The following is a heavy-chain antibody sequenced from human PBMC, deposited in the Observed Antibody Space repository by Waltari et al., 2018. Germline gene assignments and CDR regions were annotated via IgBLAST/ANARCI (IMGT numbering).Heavy chain of an antibody. CDR1: GGSFSGYY. D-gene: IGHD3-3*01. CDR3: ARANRRITIFGVVSPRTGWFDP. V-gene: IGHV4-34*01. CDR2: INHSGST. Sequence: QVQLQQWGAGLLKPSETLSLTCAVYGGSFSGYYWSWIRQPPGKGLEWIGEINHSGSTNSNPSLKSRVTISVDTSKNQFSLKLSSVTAADTAVYYCARANRRITIFGVVSPRTGWFDPWGQGTLVTVSS. J-gene: IGHJ5*02.